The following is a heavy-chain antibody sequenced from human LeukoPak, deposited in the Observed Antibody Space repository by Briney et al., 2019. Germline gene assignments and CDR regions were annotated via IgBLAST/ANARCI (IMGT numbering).Heavy chain of an antibody. Sequence: GGSLRLSCAASGFTFSSYSMILLRQAPGKAMEWVSAVSGSGNSTYYADSVKGRFTISRDNPKNPLYLQINSLRAEDTAVYYCAKVQTPYCSSTSCYNFDYWGQGTLVTVSS. CDR3: AKVQTPYCSSTSCYNFDY. D-gene: IGHD2-2*02. J-gene: IGHJ4*02. CDR1: GFTFSSYS. V-gene: IGHV3-23*01. CDR2: VSGSGNST.